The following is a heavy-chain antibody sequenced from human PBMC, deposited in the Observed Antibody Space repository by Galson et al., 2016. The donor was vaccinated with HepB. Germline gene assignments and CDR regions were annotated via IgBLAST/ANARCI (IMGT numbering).Heavy chain of an antibody. CDR3: ARDFIGWGLDY. CDR1: GASVTTAYYY. Sequence: SETLSLTCTVSGASVTTAYYYWSWIRQTPGKGLEYIGSVYYSGKTTYNPSLKRLVTMSLYTSKNQFSLRLSSVTAAARAVYYCARDFIGWGLDYWGQGILVTVSS. J-gene: IGHJ4*02. V-gene: IGHV4-61*01. D-gene: IGHD6-19*01. CDR2: VYYSGKT.